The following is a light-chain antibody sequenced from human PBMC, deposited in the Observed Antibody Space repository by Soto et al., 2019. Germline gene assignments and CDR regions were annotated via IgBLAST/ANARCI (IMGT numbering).Light chain of an antibody. CDR3: SSYAGSNKGWV. CDR2: EVS. V-gene: IGLV2-8*01. Sequence: QSVLTQPPSASGSPGQSVTISCTGTSSDVGGYNYVSWYQQHPGKAPKLMIYEVSKRPSGVPDRFSGSKSGNTASLPVSGLQAEDEADYYCSSYAGSNKGWVFGGGTKLTVL. CDR1: SSDVGGYNY. J-gene: IGLJ3*02.